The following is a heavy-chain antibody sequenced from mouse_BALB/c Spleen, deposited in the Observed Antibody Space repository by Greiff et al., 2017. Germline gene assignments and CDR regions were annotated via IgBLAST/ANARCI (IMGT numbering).Heavy chain of an antibody. CDR3: ARNGYDAFAY. CDR2: ISSGSSTI. CDR1: GFTFSSFG. D-gene: IGHD2-2*01. J-gene: IGHJ3*01. V-gene: IGHV5-17*02. Sequence: EVQLVESGGGLVQPGGSRKLSCAASGFTFSSFGMHWVRHAPEKGLEWVAYISSGSSTIYYADTVKGRFTISRDNPKNTLFLQMTSLRSEDTAMYYCARNGYDAFAYWGQGTLVTVSA.